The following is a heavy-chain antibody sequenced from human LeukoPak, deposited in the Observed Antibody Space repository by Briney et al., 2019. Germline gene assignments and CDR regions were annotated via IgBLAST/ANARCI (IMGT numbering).Heavy chain of an antibody. CDR1: GGSISSSTYY. J-gene: IGHJ5*01. D-gene: IGHD2-2*02. V-gene: IGHV4-39*07. CDR2: IYYSGSA. CDR3: ARDSCSSISCHTNWFDS. Sequence: PSETLSLTCTFSGGSISSSTYYWAWVRQPPGKGLEWIGSIYYSGSAYYNTSLKSRVTISVDTSKNQFSLKLTSVTAADTAVYYCARDSCSSISCHTNWFDSWGQGTLVTVSS.